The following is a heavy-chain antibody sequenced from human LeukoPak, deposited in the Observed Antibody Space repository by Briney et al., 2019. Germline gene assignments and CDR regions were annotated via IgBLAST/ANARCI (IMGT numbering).Heavy chain of an antibody. CDR1: GESMYNDNW. V-gene: IGHV4-4*02. D-gene: IGHD5-24*01. CDR3: ARCGLWRWDY. Sequence: SETLSLTCAVSGESMYNDNWWSWVRQPPRKWLERIGEISYRRNTNYTPSLKSRVTISADTSKNQSSLTLTSVTAADTAVYYCARCGLWRWDYWGQGTLVTVSS. J-gene: IGHJ4*02. CDR2: ISYRRNT.